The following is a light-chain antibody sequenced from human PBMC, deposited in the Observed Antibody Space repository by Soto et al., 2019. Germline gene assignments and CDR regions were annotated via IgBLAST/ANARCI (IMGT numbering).Light chain of an antibody. CDR3: QQSYRTPLT. CDR1: QSISSY. CDR2: AAS. Sequence: DIQMTQSPSSLSASVGDRVTITCRASQSISSYLNWFQQKPGQAPKLLIYAASSLQSGVPSRFSGSGSGTEFTLTISSLQPEDFATYYCQQSYRTPLTFGGGTKVEIK. J-gene: IGKJ4*01. V-gene: IGKV1-39*01.